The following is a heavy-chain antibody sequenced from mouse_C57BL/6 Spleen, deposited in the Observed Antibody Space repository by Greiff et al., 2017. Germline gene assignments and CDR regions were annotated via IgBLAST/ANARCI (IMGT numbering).Heavy chain of an antibody. D-gene: IGHD4-1*01. CDR2: IHPNSGST. V-gene: IGHV1-64*01. CDR1: GYTFTSYW. Sequence: QVHVKQPGAELVKPGASVKLSCKASGYTFTSYWMHWVKQRPGQGLEWIGMIHPNSGSTNYNEKFKSKATLTVDKSSSTAYMQLSSLTSEDSAVYYCARSRWDGGAMDYWGQGTSVTVSS. CDR3: ARSRWDGGAMDY. J-gene: IGHJ4*01.